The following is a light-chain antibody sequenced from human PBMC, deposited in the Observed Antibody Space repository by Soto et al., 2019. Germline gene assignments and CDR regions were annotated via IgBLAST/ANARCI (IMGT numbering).Light chain of an antibody. CDR1: QTITTW. CDR2: AAS. Sequence: IQMTQSPITLSAAVGDRVPITCRASQTITTWLAWYQQKPGKAPKLLIYAASSLQSGVPSRFSGSVSGTDFTLTISSLQPEDFATYYCQQSYSTPRTFGQGTKVDIK. CDR3: QQSYSTPRT. J-gene: IGKJ1*01. V-gene: IGKV1-39*01.